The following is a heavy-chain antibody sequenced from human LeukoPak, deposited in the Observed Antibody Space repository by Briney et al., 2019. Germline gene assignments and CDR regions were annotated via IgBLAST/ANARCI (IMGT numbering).Heavy chain of an antibody. CDR3: ATLPFGGPRRVFDY. J-gene: IGHJ4*02. CDR1: GGCISSYY. Sequence: SETLSLTCTVSGGCISSYYWSWIRQPPGKGLEWIGYIYYSGSTNYNPSLKSRVAISVDTSRNQFSLKLSSVTAADTAVYYCATLPFGGPRRVFDYWGQGIPVTVSS. D-gene: IGHD3-16*01. V-gene: IGHV4-59*01. CDR2: IYYSGST.